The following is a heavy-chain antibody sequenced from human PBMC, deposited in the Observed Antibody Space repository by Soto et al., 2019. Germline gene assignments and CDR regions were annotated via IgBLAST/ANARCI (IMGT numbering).Heavy chain of an antibody. Sequence: TLSLTCDVSGGSITSGNSYSWTWIRQPPGRGLEWIGSISQTGATSYNPSLTSRVSVSLDKSKNQCSLSLSSVTAADMAVYYFARAISPYFGTWFDPWGQGTLVTVSS. J-gene: IGHJ5*02. CDR3: ARAISPYFGTWFDP. CDR2: ISQTGAT. D-gene: IGHD3-10*01. V-gene: IGHV4-30-2*01. CDR1: GGSITSGNSYS.